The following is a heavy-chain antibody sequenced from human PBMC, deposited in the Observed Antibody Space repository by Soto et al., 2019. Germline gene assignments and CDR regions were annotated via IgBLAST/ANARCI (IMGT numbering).Heavy chain of an antibody. CDR2: IYPGDSDN. CDR1: GYIFTSYG. CDR3: ARFAGNNGGVYYYGMDV. D-gene: IGHD3-10*01. V-gene: IGHV5-51*01. Sequence: LGESLKVSCKVSGYIFTSYGISSVRHMTGKFLEWMGIIYPGDSDNRYSPSFQGKVTISADKSISTAYLQWSSMKASDTAMYYCARFAGNNGGVYYYGMDVWGQGTTVTVSS. J-gene: IGHJ6*02.